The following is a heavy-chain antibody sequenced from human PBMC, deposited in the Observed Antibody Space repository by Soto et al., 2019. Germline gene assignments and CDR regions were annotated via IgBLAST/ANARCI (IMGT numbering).Heavy chain of an antibody. CDR1: GYTFTSYA. V-gene: IGHV1-3*01. CDR3: ARGPLVDYGDFYYFDY. Sequence: QVQLVQSGAEVKKPGASVKVSCKASGYTFTSYALHWVRQAPGQRLEWMGWINAGNGNTKYSQKFQGRVTITRDTAASTAYMELSSLRSEDTAVYYCARGPLVDYGDFYYFDYWGQGTLVTVSS. CDR2: INAGNGNT. J-gene: IGHJ4*02. D-gene: IGHD4-17*01.